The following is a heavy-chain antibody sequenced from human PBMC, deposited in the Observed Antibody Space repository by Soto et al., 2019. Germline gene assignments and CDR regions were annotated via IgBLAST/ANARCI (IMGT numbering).Heavy chain of an antibody. Sequence: PSETLSLTCTVSGGSISSYYWSWIRQPPGKGLEWIGYIYYSGSTNYNPSLKSRVTISVDTSKNQFSLKLSSVTAADTAVYYCARGEAVDYYYGMDVWGQGTTVTVSS. J-gene: IGHJ6*02. V-gene: IGHV4-59*08. CDR2: IYYSGST. CDR1: GGSISSYY. D-gene: IGHD3-10*01. CDR3: ARGEAVDYYYGMDV.